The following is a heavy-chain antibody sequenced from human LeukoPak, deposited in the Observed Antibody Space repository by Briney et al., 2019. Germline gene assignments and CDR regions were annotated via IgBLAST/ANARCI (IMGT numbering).Heavy chain of an antibody. CDR2: INHSGST. CDR3: ARYVAAAQDY. D-gene: IGHD6-13*01. V-gene: IGHV4-34*01. Sequence: SETLSLTCAVYGGSFSGYYWSWIRQPPGKGLEWIGEINHSGSTNYNPSLKSRVTISVDTSKNQFSLKLSSVTAADTAVYYCARYVAAAQDYWGQGTLVTVSS. J-gene: IGHJ4*02. CDR1: GGSFSGYY.